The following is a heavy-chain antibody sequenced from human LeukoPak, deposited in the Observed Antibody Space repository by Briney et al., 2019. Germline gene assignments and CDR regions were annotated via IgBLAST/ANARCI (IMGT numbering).Heavy chain of an antibody. CDR1: GYTFTGYY. Sequence: GASVKVSCKASGYTFTGYYMHWVRQAPGQGLEWMGWINPNSGGTNYAQKFQGRVTMTRDTSISTAYMELSSLRSEDTAVYYCARVRGYYGSGAYGMDVWGQGTTVTVSS. CDR3: ARVRGYYGSGAYGMDV. V-gene: IGHV1-2*02. CDR2: INPNSGGT. J-gene: IGHJ6*02. D-gene: IGHD3-10*01.